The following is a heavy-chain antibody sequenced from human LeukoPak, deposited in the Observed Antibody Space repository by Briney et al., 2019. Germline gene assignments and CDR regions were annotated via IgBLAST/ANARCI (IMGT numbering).Heavy chain of an antibody. CDR2: IKQDGSEK. V-gene: IGHV3-7*01. Sequence: GGSLRLSCAASGFTFSSYWMSWVRQAPGKGLEWVANIKQDGSEKYYVDSVKGRFTISRDNAKNSLYLQMNSLRAEDTAVYYCARRYYDFWSGYIHFDYWGQGTLVTVSS. D-gene: IGHD3-3*01. J-gene: IGHJ4*02. CDR3: ARRYYDFWSGYIHFDY. CDR1: GFTFSSYW.